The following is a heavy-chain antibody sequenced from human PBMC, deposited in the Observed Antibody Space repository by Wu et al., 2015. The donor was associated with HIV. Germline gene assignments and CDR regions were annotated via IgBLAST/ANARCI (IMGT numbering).Heavy chain of an antibody. Sequence: QVRLVQSGAEVRKPGASVKISCKAFGYTFTGYYIHWVRQAPGQGLEWMGWVNPTSGGTNYAEKFQGGVTMTRDTSITTAYLELTSLTADNTAVFYCVRGLYGGSPYNYFDPWGQGTLVTVSS. J-gene: IGHJ5*02. CDR2: VNPTSGGT. D-gene: IGHD1-26*01. V-gene: IGHV1-2*02. CDR1: GYTFTGYY. CDR3: VRGLYGGSPYNYFDP.